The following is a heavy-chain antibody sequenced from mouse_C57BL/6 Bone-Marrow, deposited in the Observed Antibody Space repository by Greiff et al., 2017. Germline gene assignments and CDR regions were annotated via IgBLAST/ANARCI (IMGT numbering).Heavy chain of an antibody. CDR2: IYWDDDK. J-gene: IGHJ4*01. CDR3: ARRGGYYGPCAIDY. D-gene: IGHD1-1*01. V-gene: IGHV8-12*01. CDR1: GFPLSTSGMG. Sequence: QVTLKVSGPGILQSSQTLSLTCSFSGFPLSTSGMGVSWIRQPSGKGLEWLAHIYWDDDKRHNPSLKSRLTISKDTPRNQVFLKITSVDTADTATDYCARRGGYYGPCAIDYWGQGTSVTVSS.